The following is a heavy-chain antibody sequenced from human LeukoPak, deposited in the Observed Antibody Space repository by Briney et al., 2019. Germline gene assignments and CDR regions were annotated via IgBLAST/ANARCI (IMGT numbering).Heavy chain of an antibody. CDR3: ARGRNIGGSDFDF. Sequence: PSETLSLTCSVSGGSISGYYRSWIRQPPGKGLEWIGFLYDSGGPNYNPSLKRRVTISVDTSKSQFSLKLTSLTAADAAVYYCARGRNIGGSDFDFWGQGTLVTVSS. D-gene: IGHD2/OR15-2a*01. CDR2: LYDSGGP. J-gene: IGHJ4*02. CDR1: GGSISGYY. V-gene: IGHV4-59*01.